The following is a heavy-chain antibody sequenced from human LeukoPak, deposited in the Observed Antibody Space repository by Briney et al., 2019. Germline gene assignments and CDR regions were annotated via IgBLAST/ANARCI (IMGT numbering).Heavy chain of an antibody. Sequence: KPGGSLRLSCVASGFTFSSSALNWVRQAPGKGLEWVSSISISSTDIYYADSVKGRFTISRDNAKNSLYLQMNSLRAEDTAIYYCASHVGYDFNPYYFDYWGQGTLVTVSS. J-gene: IGHJ4*02. CDR2: ISISSTDI. D-gene: IGHD5-12*01. CDR1: GFTFSSSA. CDR3: ASHVGYDFNPYYFDY. V-gene: IGHV3-21*01.